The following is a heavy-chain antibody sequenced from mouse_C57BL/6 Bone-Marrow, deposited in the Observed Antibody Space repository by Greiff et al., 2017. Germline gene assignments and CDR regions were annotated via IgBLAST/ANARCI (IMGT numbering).Heavy chain of an antibody. V-gene: IGHV14-4*01. J-gene: IGHJ2*01. CDR2: IDPENGDT. D-gene: IGHD1-1*01. Sequence: VQLQQSGAELVRPGASVKLSCTASGFNIKDDYMHWVKQRPEQGLEWIGWIDPENGDTEYASKFQGKATIPADTSSNTAYLQLSSLTSEDTAVYYCTTYYYDVDYWGQGTTHTVSS. CDR3: TTYYYDVDY. CDR1: GFNIKDDY.